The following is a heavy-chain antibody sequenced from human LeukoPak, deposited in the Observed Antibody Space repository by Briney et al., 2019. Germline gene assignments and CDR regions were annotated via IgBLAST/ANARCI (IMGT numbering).Heavy chain of an antibody. Sequence: SETLSLTCTVSGGSISSGGYYWSWIRQHPGKGLEWIGDIYYSGSTYYNPSLKSRVTISVDTSKNQFSLKLSSVTAADTAVYYCARVAVYGMDVWSQGTTVTVSS. V-gene: IGHV4-31*03. D-gene: IGHD6-19*01. CDR2: IYYSGST. J-gene: IGHJ6*02. CDR1: GGSISSGGYY. CDR3: ARVAVYGMDV.